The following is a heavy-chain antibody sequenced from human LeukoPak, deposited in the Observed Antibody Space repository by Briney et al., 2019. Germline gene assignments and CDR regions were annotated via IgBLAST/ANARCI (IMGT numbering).Heavy chain of an antibody. J-gene: IGHJ6*02. D-gene: IGHD1-26*01. CDR2: INWNGGGT. V-gene: IGHV3-9*01. Sequence: GESLSLSCAATGLSFTDYGMHWVRQPPGRGLEWVSAINWNGGGTDYADSVKGRFTISRDNAKNYLYLQLSSLRPEDTALYYCAKHLRATNTYIFFGLDVWGQGTSVTVSS. CDR1: GLSFTDYG. CDR3: AKHLRATNTYIFFGLDV.